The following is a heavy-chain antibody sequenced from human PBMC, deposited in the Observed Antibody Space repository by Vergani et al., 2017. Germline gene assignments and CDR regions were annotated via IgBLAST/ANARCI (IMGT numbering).Heavy chain of an antibody. J-gene: IGHJ3*02. Sequence: QITLKESGPTLVKPTQTLTLTCTFSGFSLSTSGVGVGWIRQPPGKALEWLAHIFSNDEKSYSTSLKSRLTISKDTSKSQVVLTMTNMDPVDTATYYCARTYRLSGSDAFDIWGQGTMVTVSS. D-gene: IGHD6-19*01. CDR3: ARTYRLSGSDAFDI. V-gene: IGHV2-26*01. CDR2: IFSNDEK. CDR1: GFSLSTSGVG.